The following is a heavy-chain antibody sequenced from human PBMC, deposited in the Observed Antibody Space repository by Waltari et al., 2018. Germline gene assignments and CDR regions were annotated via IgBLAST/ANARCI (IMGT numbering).Heavy chain of an antibody. CDR3: ARKRGGYYCDY. V-gene: IGHV2-70*15. Sequence: QVTLRESGPALVKPTQTLTLTCTFSGLPLSTSGMCLSWIRQPPGKALEWLARIDWDDDKYYSTSLKTRLTISKDTSKNQVVLTITNMDPVDTATYYCARKRGGYYCDYWGQGTLVTVSS. CDR1: GLPLSTSGMC. D-gene: IGHD3-10*01. CDR2: IDWDDDK. J-gene: IGHJ4*02.